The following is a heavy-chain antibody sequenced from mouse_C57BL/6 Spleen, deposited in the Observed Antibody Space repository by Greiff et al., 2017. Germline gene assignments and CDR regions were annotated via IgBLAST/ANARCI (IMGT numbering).Heavy chain of an antibody. Sequence: EVQLQQSGPELVKPGASVKISCKASGYTFTDYYMNWVKQSHGKSLEWIGDINPNNGGTSYNQKFKGKATLTVDKSSSTAYMELRSLTSEDSAVYDCARGGGHLKGFAYWGQGTLVTVSA. CDR1: GYTFTDYY. CDR2: INPNNGGT. CDR3: ARGGGHLKGFAY. D-gene: IGHD1-1*02. V-gene: IGHV1-26*01. J-gene: IGHJ3*01.